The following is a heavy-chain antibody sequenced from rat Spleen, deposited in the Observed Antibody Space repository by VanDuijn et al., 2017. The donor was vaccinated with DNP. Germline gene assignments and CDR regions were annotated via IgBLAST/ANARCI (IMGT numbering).Heavy chain of an antibody. J-gene: IGHJ4*01. Sequence: EVQLVESGGDLVQPGRSLKLSCVASGFTFNNYWMTWIRQVPGKGLEWVASITSSGGSTYYPDSVKGRFTISRENARSVLFLEMGSLRPEDTATYYCARHDYDRPNDFYGMDVWGQGTSVIVSS. CDR3: ARHDYDRPNDFYGMDV. CDR2: ITSSGGST. CDR1: GFTFNNYW. V-gene: IGHV5-31*01. D-gene: IGHD1-12*01.